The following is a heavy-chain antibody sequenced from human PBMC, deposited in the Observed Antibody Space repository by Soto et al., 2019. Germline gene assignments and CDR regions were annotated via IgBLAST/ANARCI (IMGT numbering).Heavy chain of an antibody. CDR2: INHSGST. D-gene: IGHD6-19*01. J-gene: IGHJ5*02. CDR1: GGSFSGYY. V-gene: IGHV4-34*01. Sequence: TSETLSLTCAVYGGSFSGYYWSWIRQPPGKGLEWIGEINHSGSTNYNPSLKSRVTISVDTSKNQFSLKLSSVTAADTAVYYCARIAVAGPTLSLFHWFDPWGQGTLVTVSS. CDR3: ARIAVAGPTLSLFHWFDP.